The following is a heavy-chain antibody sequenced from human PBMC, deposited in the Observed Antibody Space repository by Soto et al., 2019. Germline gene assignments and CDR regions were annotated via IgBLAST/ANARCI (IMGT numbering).Heavy chain of an antibody. J-gene: IGHJ1*01. Sequence: QLQLQESGPGLVKPSETLSLTCTVSGGSISSSSYYWGWIRQPPGKGLEWIGSIYYSGSTYYNPSLKSRVTISVDTSKNQFSLKLSSVTAADTAVYYCARHVVGVVAATLWIGYFQHWGQGTLVTVSS. CDR3: ARHVVGVVAATLWIGYFQH. V-gene: IGHV4-39*01. D-gene: IGHD2-15*01. CDR1: GGSISSSSYY. CDR2: IYYSGST.